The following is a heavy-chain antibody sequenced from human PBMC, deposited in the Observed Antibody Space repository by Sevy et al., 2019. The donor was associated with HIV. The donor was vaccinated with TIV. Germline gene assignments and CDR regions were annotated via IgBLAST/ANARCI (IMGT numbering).Heavy chain of an antibody. D-gene: IGHD1-7*01. V-gene: IGHV1-18*01. J-gene: IGHJ6*02. CDR1: GYSFTSYG. CDR3: ARDNWNYGDSYGMDV. CDR2: ISGYNGKT. Sequence: ASVKVSCKASGYSFTSYGISWVRQAPGQGLEWMGWISGYNGKTNYEQKLQGRVTMTTDTSTSTAYMELRSLISDDPAVYYCARDNWNYGDSYGMDVWGQGTTVTVSS.